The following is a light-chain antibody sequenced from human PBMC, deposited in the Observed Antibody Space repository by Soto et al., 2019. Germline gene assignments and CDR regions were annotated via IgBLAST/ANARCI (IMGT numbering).Light chain of an antibody. Sequence: QSALTQPASVSGSPGQSITISCTGTSSDVGGYNYVSWYQQHPGKAPKLMIYDVSNRPSEVSNRFSGSKSGNTASLTISGLQAEDEDDYYCSSYTSSSTVVFGGGTKLTVL. V-gene: IGLV2-14*01. CDR3: SSYTSSSTVV. CDR2: DVS. CDR1: SSDVGGYNY. J-gene: IGLJ2*01.